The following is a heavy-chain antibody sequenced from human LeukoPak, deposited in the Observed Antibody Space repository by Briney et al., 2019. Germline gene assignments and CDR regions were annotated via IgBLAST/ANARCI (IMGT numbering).Heavy chain of an antibody. CDR3: ARGVDYYGV. J-gene: IGHJ4*02. D-gene: IGHD3-10*01. CDR2: INHSGGT. Sequence: SETLSLTCAVYGGSLSGYSWNWNRQPPVKGLEWIGEINHSGGTNYNPSLKSRVTISVDTSKKQSSLKLSSVTAADTAVYYCARGVDYYGVWGQGTLVTVSS. V-gene: IGHV4-34*01. CDR1: GGSLSGYS.